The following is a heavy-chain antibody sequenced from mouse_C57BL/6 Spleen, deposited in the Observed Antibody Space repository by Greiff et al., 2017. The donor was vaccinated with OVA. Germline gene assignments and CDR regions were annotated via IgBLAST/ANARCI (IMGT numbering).Heavy chain of an antibody. D-gene: IGHD1-1*01. CDR3: ARVTTVVATRGFAY. Sequence: EVMLVESGGGLVKPGGSLKLSCAASGFTFSSYAMSWVRQTPEKRLEWVATISDGGSYTYYPDNVKGRFTISRDNAKNNLYLQMSHLKSEDTAMYYCARVTTVVATRGFAYWGQGTLVTVSA. CDR2: ISDGGSYT. V-gene: IGHV5-4*03. J-gene: IGHJ3*01. CDR1: GFTFSSYA.